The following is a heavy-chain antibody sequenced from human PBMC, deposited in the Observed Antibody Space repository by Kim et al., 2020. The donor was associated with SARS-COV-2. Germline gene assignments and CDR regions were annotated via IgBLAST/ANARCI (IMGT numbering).Heavy chain of an antibody. Sequence: SETLSLTCTVSGGSVSSGSYYWSWIRQPPGKGLEWIGYIYYSGSTNYNPSLKSRVTISVDTSKNQFSLKLSSVTAADTAVYYCARGLFKWDGDYGFSDYWGQGTLVTVSS. CDR3: ARGLFKWDGDYGFSDY. CDR1: GGSVSSGSYY. CDR2: IYYSGST. D-gene: IGHD4-17*01. V-gene: IGHV4-61*01. J-gene: IGHJ4*02.